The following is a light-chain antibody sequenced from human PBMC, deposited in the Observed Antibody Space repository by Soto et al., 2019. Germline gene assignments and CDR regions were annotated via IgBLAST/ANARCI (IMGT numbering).Light chain of an antibody. V-gene: IGKV3-20*01. CDR3: QHYANSLS. CDR1: QSVSKY. CDR2: DAS. J-gene: IGKJ4*01. Sequence: EIVLTQSPGTLSLSPGERATLSCRASQSVSKYLAWYQQKPGQAPRLLIYDASSRATGIPDRFSGSGYGTDFTLTISGLEPEDFGVYSCQHYANSLSFGGGTKVEIK.